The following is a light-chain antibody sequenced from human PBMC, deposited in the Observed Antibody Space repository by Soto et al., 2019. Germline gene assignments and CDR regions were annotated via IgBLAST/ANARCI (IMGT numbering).Light chain of an antibody. V-gene: IGKV1-6*01. CDR1: EDIRND. CDR3: LQAHSYPFT. CDR2: AAS. J-gene: IGKJ3*01. Sequence: AIQVTQSPSSLSASVGDRVTIPCRASEDIRNDLGWYQQKPGEAPNLLIFAASTLQIGVPSRSSGSGPGTDFTLTISSLQPEDFATYYCLQAHSYPFTFGPGTKVYVK.